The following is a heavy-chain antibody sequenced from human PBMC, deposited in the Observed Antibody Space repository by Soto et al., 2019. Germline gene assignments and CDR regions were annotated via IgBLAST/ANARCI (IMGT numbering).Heavy chain of an antibody. CDR1: GGTFSSYA. D-gene: IGHD3-22*01. V-gene: IGHV1-69*06. CDR2: IIPIFGTA. J-gene: IGHJ6*02. CDR3: VRAYYYDSSGRYYYYYYGMDV. Sequence: QVQLVQSGAEVKKPGSSVKVSCKASGGTFSSYAISWVRQAPGQGLEWMGGIIPIFGTANYAQKFQGRVTITADKSTSTAYMELSSLRSEDTAVYYCVRAYYYDSSGRYYYYYYGMDVWGQGTTVTVSS.